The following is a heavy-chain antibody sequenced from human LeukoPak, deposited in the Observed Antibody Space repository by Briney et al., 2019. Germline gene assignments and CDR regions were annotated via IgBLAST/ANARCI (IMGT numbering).Heavy chain of an antibody. J-gene: IGHJ4*02. Sequence: GRSLRLSCAASGFTFTTFGIHWVRQAPGKGLEWVAAISPHGDIEYYTDSVKGRFTISRDNSKNMIYLQMNSLRGEDSAVYYCAKINNNGVYWGQGNLVTVSS. V-gene: IGHV3-30*18. D-gene: IGHD2-8*01. CDR1: GFTFTTFG. CDR3: AKINNNGVY. CDR2: ISPHGDIE.